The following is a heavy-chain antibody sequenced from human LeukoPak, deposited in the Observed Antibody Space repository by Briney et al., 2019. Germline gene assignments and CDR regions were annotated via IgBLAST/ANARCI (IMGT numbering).Heavy chain of an antibody. D-gene: IGHD3-9*01. V-gene: IGHV3-48*01. CDR3: ARSTDWYADY. CDR1: GFTFGVYS. CDR2: ITGTSTTI. J-gene: IGHJ4*02. Sequence: GGSLRLSCAASGFTFGVYSMNWVRQAPGKGLEWISYITGTSTTIYYADSVRGRFTISRDNAKNSLYLQLNNPRADDTAVYYCARSTDWYADYWGQGTLVTVSS.